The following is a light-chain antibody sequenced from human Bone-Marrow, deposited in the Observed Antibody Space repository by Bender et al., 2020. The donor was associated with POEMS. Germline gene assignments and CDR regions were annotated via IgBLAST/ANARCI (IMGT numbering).Light chain of an antibody. CDR3: QSYDNSAWV. CDR2: DNN. Sequence: NFMLTQPHSVSDSPGKTVTIPCTRSSGSIASTYVQWYQQRPGSSPTTVMFDNNQRPSGVPDRFSGSIDSSSNSASLTISGLKTEDEADYYCQSYDNSAWVFGGGTKLTVL. V-gene: IGLV6-57*01. J-gene: IGLJ3*02. CDR1: SGSIASTY.